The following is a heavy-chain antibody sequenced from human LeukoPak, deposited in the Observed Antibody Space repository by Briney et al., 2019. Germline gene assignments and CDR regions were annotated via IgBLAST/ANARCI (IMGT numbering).Heavy chain of an antibody. CDR1: GFTFSGYG. Sequence: GGSLRLSCAASGFTFSGYGMHWVRQAPGKGLEGVTFIRYDGSNEYYADSVKGRFTVSRDNSKNTVYLQMNSLRAEDTAVYYCAKDVRAASARIDYYFDYWGQGTLVTVSS. V-gene: IGHV3-30*02. CDR2: IRYDGSNE. CDR3: AKDVRAASARIDYYFDY. D-gene: IGHD1-14*01. J-gene: IGHJ4*02.